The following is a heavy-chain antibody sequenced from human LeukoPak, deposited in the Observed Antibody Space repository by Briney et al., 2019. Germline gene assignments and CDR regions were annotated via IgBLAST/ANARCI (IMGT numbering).Heavy chain of an antibody. CDR2: IWYDGSNK. D-gene: IGHD3-10*01. CDR3: AKAIYASGSPYTSIDY. V-gene: IGHV3-33*06. J-gene: IGHJ4*02. Sequence: PGGSLRLSCAASGFTFSSYGMHWARQAPGKGLEWVAVIWYDGSNKYYADSVKGRFTISRDNSKNTLYLQMNSLRAEDTAVYYCAKAIYASGSPYTSIDYWGQGTLVTVSS. CDR1: GFTFSSYG.